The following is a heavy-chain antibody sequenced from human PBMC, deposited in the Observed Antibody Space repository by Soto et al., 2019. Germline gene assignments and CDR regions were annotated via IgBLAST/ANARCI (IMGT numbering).Heavy chain of an antibody. CDR1: GYSFSTYG. CDR3: AKVGRNWNPDY. D-gene: IGHD1-20*01. Sequence: QVQLVESGGGVVQPGRSLRLSCTASGYSFSTYGMHWVRQAPGKGLEWVIFISYDRSNKFYLDSVKGRFSISRDNSRNTLYLQMNSLRPEDTATYYCAKVGRNWNPDYWGQGTLVTVSS. J-gene: IGHJ4*02. CDR2: ISYDRSNK. V-gene: IGHV3-30*18.